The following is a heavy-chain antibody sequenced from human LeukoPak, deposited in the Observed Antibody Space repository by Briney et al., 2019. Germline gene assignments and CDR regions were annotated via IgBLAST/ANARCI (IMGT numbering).Heavy chain of an antibody. V-gene: IGHV3-48*04. J-gene: IGHJ4*02. CDR1: GFTFSSYG. CDR3: ARGYNYGSQFDY. CDR2: ISGGGSTI. D-gene: IGHD1-1*01. Sequence: GGSLRLSCAASGFTFSSYGIHRVRQAPGKGLEWVSYISGGGSTIYYADSVKGRFSISRDSAKNSLYLEMNSLRAEDTAVYYCARGYNYGSQFDYWGQGTLVTVSS.